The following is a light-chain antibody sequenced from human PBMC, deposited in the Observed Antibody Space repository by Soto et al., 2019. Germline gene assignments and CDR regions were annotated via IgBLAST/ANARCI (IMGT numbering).Light chain of an antibody. CDR2: DVS. CDR1: SSEVGGYSY. CDR3: ASYTTSSTYV. J-gene: IGLJ1*01. Sequence: QSALTQPASVSGSPGQSIAISCTGTSSEVGGYSYVSWYQQQPGKAPKLVISDVSNRPSGVSDRFSGSKSGNTASLTISGLQTEDEADYYCASYTTSSTYVFGTGTKVTVL. V-gene: IGLV2-14*01.